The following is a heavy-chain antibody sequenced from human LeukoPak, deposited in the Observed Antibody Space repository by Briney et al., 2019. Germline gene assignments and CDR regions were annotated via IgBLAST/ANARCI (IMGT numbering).Heavy chain of an antibody. CDR1: GGSFSGYY. CDR2: INHSGST. D-gene: IGHD3-9*01. Sequence: SETLSLTCAVYGGSFSGYYWSWLRQPPGKGLEWIGEINHSGSTNYNPALKSRVTISVDPSKNQFSLKLSSVTAADTAVYYCARGSKLRYFDWLPQKGWFDPWGQGTLVTVSS. V-gene: IGHV4-34*01. CDR3: ARGSKLRYFDWLPQKGWFDP. J-gene: IGHJ5*02.